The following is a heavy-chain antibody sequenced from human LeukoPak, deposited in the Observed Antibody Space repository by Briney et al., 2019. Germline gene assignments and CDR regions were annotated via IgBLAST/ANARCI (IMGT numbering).Heavy chain of an antibody. V-gene: IGHV3-23*01. J-gene: IGHJ4*02. CDR2: ISGSGDST. CDR1: GFTFSGYA. Sequence: GGSLRLSCAASGFTFSGYAMSWVRQAPGKGLEWVSVISGSGDSTYYADPVKGRFTISRDNSKNILYLQMKSLRVEDTAVYYCAKVRGYSGYGYFDYWGQGTLVTVSS. D-gene: IGHD5-12*01. CDR3: AKVRGYSGYGYFDY.